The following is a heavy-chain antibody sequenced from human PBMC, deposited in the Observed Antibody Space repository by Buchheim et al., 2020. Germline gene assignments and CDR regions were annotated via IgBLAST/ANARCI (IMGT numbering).Heavy chain of an antibody. CDR2: ISYDGSNK. V-gene: IGHV3-30-3*01. CDR3: ARSSIAARGAFDI. CDR1: GFTFSSYA. Sequence: QVQLVESGGGVVQPGRSLRLSCAASGFTFSSYAMHWVRQAPGKGLEWVAVISYDGSNKYYADSVKGRFTISRENSKNTMYLQMNSLRAEDTAVYYCARSSIAARGAFDIWGQGT. J-gene: IGHJ3*02. D-gene: IGHD6-6*01.